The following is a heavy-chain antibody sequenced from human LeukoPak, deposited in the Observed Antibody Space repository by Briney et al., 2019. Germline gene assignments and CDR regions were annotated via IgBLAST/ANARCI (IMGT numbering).Heavy chain of an antibody. V-gene: IGHV3-23*01. J-gene: IGHJ4*02. CDR1: GFTFSSYA. CDR3: AQLRGGYDPPVVFGY. Sequence: GPSLSPFCPPSGFTFSSYAMGCVRQAPGNGREWVSAISGSGGSTYFADSVKGRFTISRDNSKNTLFLQMNSLRAEDMAVYYRAQLRGGYDPPVVFGYWGQGTLVTVSS. CDR2: ISGSGGST. D-gene: IGHD3-22*01.